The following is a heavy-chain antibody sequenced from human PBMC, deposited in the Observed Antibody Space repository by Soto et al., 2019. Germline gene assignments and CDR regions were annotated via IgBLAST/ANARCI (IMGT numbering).Heavy chain of an antibody. J-gene: IGHJ3*01. CDR2: IYYSGNT. Sequence: SETLSLTCIVSGGSISSYYWSWIRQPPGKGLEWIGYIYYSGNTNYSPSFQGHVTISADKSISTAYLQWSSLKASDTAIYYCAIRGFVTYDRNHDAFGVWGQGTVVTVSS. CDR3: AIRGFVTYDRNHDAFGV. CDR1: GGSISSYY. V-gene: IGHV4-59*12. D-gene: IGHD5-12*01.